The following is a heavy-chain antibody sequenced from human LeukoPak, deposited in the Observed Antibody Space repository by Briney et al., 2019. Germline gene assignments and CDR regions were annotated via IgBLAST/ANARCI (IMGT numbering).Heavy chain of an antibody. D-gene: IGHD3-22*01. CDR2: ISWNSGSI. CDR3: AKDGSRSGYYYPYYYFDY. V-gene: IGHV3-9*01. J-gene: IGHJ4*02. Sequence: QAGRSLRLSCAASGFTFDDYAMHWVRQAPGKGLEWVSGISWNSGSIGYADSVKGRFTISRDNAKNSLYLQMNSLRAEDTALYYCAKDGSRSGYYYPYYYFDYWGQGTLVTVSS. CDR1: GFTFDDYA.